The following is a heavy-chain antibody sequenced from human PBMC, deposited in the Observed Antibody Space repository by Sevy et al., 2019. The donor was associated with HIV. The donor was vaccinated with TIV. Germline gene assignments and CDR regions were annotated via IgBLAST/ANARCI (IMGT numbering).Heavy chain of an antibody. J-gene: IGHJ6*02. Sequence: GGSLKISCAASGFAFNSYWMSWVRQAPGMGLQWVGTIKEDGSEKYYVDSMKGRFTISRDNAKNSLYLQMNSLRAEDTAVYYCARDWRGYIGSGSDYYYYGMDVWGQGTTVTVSS. CDR3: ARDWRGYIGSGSDYYYYGMDV. CDR1: GFAFNSYW. CDR2: IKEDGSEK. V-gene: IGHV3-7*03. D-gene: IGHD3-10*01.